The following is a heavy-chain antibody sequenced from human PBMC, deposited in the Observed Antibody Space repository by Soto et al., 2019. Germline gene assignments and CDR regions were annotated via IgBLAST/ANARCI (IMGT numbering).Heavy chain of an antibody. J-gene: IGHJ6*02. CDR3: AGGFSNYYGMDV. V-gene: IGHV3-30*03. CDR1: GFTFSSYG. D-gene: IGHD3-3*02. CDR2: ISYDGSNK. Sequence: QVQLVESGGGVVLPGRSLRLSCAASGFTFSSYGMHWVGQAPGKGLEWVAVISYDGSNKYYADSVKGRFTISRDTSKNTLYLQMNSLRAEDTAVYYCAGGFSNYYGMDVWGQGTTVTVSS.